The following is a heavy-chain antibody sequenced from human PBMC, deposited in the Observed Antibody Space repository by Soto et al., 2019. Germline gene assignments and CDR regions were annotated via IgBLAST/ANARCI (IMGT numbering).Heavy chain of an antibody. Sequence: QMQLVQSGPEVKKPGTSVKVSCKASGFTFTSSAVQWVRQARGQRVEWIGWIVVGSGNTNYAQKFQERDTMNRHMSTSTADMELSSLRSEDTAVYYCAADLGGDSTEDYYSYGMDVWGQGTTVTVSS. CDR1: GFTFTSSA. CDR2: IVVGSGNT. CDR3: AADLGGDSTEDYYSYGMDV. V-gene: IGHV1-58*01. D-gene: IGHD3-22*01. J-gene: IGHJ6*02.